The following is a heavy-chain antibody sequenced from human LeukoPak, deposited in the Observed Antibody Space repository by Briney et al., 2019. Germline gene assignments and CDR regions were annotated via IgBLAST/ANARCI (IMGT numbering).Heavy chain of an antibody. CDR1: GFTFGDYY. CDR2: ISSSSSYT. CDR3: AGSLAARDAFDP. Sequence: PGGSLRLSCAASGFTFGDYYMSWIRQAPGKGLEWVSYISSSSSYTNYADSVKGRFTISRDNAKNSLYLQMNSLRAEDTAVYYCAGSLAARDAFDPWGQGTLVTVSS. V-gene: IGHV3-11*03. D-gene: IGHD2-15*01. J-gene: IGHJ5*02.